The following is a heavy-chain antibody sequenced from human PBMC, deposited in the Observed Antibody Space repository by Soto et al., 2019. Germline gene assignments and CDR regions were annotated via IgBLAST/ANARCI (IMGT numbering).Heavy chain of an antibody. CDR3: AKVRGAATGYCYGMDV. CDR1: GFSFNSYG. V-gene: IGHV3-33*03. Sequence: PGGSLRLSCAASGFSFNSYGIHWVRQAPGKGLGWVAVIWFDGSEEYYADSVKGRFTVSRDNSRNTAFLQVNSLRAEDTAVYYCAKVRGAATGYCYGMDVWGQGTTVTVSS. D-gene: IGHD2-15*01. CDR2: IWFDGSEE. J-gene: IGHJ6*02.